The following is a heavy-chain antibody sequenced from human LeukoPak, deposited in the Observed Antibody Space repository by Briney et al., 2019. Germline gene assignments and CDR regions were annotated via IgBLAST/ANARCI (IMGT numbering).Heavy chain of an antibody. CDR1: GFTFSSYW. D-gene: IGHD4-11*01. CDR3: ARGLLGAVTTFDY. J-gene: IGHJ4*02. CDR2: IKHDGSEK. V-gene: IGHV3-7*03. Sequence: GGSLRLSCAASGFTFSSYWMNWVRQPPGSGLEWVATIKHDGSEKYYGDSVKGRFTLSRDNAYNSLYLQMNSLRAEDTAVYYCARGLLGAVTTFDYWGQGTLVTVSS.